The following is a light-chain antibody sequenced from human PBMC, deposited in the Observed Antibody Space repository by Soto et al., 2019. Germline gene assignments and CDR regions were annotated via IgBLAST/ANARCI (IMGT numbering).Light chain of an antibody. CDR1: SSDVGGYNY. Sequence: ALTQPASVSGSPGQSITISCTGTSSDVGGYNYVSWYQHHPGKAPKVMIFEVSNRPSGVSIRFSGSKSGNTASLTISGLQAEDEADYYCISYTSSSTLYVFGTGTKV. J-gene: IGLJ1*01. CDR3: ISYTSSSTLYV. CDR2: EVS. V-gene: IGLV2-14*01.